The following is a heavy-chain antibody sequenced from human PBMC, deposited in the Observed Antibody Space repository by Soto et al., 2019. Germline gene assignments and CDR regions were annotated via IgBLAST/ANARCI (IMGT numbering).Heavy chain of an antibody. D-gene: IGHD3-3*01. CDR3: ATGIRDYDFWSGYPRVNDAFDI. Sequence: ASVKVSCKVSGYTLTELSMHCVRQAPGKGLEWMGGFDPEDGETIYAQKFQGRVTMTEDTSTDTAYMELSSLRSEDTAVYYCATGIRDYDFWSGYPRVNDAFDIWGQGTMVTVSS. V-gene: IGHV1-24*01. CDR2: FDPEDGET. CDR1: GYTLTELS. J-gene: IGHJ3*02.